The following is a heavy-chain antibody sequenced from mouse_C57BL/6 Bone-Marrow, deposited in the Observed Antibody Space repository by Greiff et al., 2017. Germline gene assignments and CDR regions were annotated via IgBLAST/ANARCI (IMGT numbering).Heavy chain of an antibody. CDR3: ARETTYYSNYAFAY. J-gene: IGHJ3*01. V-gene: IGHV3-6*01. CDR1: GYSITSGYY. CDR2: ISYDGSN. D-gene: IGHD2-5*01. Sequence: EVHLVESGPGLVKPSQSLSLTCSVTGYSITSGYYWNWIRQFPGNKLEWMGYISYDGSNNYNPSLKNRISITRDTSKNQFFLKLNSVTTEDTATYYCARETTYYSNYAFAYWGQGTLVTVSA.